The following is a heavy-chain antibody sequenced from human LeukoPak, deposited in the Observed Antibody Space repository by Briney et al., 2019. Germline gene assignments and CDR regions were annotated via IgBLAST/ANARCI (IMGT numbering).Heavy chain of an antibody. V-gene: IGHV4-59*01. Sequence: SETLSLTCTVSGGSISSYYWSWIRQPPGKGLEWIGYIYYSGSTNYNPSLTSRVTISVDTSKNQFSLKLSSVTAADTAVYYCATQRYDFWSGYSLGWFDPWGQGTLVTVSS. J-gene: IGHJ5*02. CDR3: ATQRYDFWSGYSLGWFDP. CDR1: GGSISSYY. D-gene: IGHD3-3*01. CDR2: IYYSGST.